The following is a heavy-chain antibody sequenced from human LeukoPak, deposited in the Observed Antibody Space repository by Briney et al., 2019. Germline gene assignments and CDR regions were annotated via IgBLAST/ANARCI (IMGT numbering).Heavy chain of an antibody. CDR3: AGRYSYGYRPGFDY. CDR2: IIPIFGTA. V-gene: IGHV1-69*06. J-gene: IGHJ4*02. D-gene: IGHD5-18*01. Sequence: ASVKVSCKASGGTFSSYAISWVRQAPGQGLEWMGGIIPIFGTANYAQKFQGRVTMTEDTSTDTAYMELSSLRSEDTAVYYCAGRYSYGYRPGFDYWGQGTLVTVSS. CDR1: GGTFSSYA.